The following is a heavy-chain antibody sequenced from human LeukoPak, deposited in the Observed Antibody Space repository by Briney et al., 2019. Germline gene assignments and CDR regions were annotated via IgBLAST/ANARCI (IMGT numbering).Heavy chain of an antibody. V-gene: IGHV6-1*01. D-gene: IGHD4-23*01. CDR2: AYYNSNWYY. CDR3: AREWNYGGNMGFDY. J-gene: IGHJ4*02. CDR1: GDSVSTTSAG. Sequence: SQTLSLTCAISGDSVSTTSAGWNWIRQSPSRGLEWLGRAYYNSNWYYNYAVSVKGRITIHPDTPKNQFSLQLNSVTPEDTAVYYCAREWNYGGNMGFDYWGQGTLVTVSS.